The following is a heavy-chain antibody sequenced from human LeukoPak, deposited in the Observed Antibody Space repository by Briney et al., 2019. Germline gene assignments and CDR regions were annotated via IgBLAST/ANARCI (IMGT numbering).Heavy chain of an antibody. CDR2: IYTSGST. Sequence: SETLSFTCTVSGGSISSYYWSWIRQPAGRGLEWIGRIYTSGSTNYNPSLKSRVTMPVDTSKNQFSLKLSSVTAADTAVYYCASSSTSRYYYYGMDVWGQGTTVTVSS. CDR3: ASSSTSRYYYYGMDV. D-gene: IGHD2-2*01. CDR1: GGSISSYY. V-gene: IGHV4-4*07. J-gene: IGHJ6*02.